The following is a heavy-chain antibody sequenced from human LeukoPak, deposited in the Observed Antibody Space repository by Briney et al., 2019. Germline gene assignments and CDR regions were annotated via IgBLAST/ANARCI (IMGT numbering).Heavy chain of an antibody. CDR1: GGSISSSSYY. J-gene: IGHJ4*02. Sequence: SETLSLTCTVSGGSISSSSYYWGWIRQPPGKGLEWIGSIYYSGSTYYNPSLKSRVTISVDTSKNQFSLKLSSVTAADTAVYYCARGIAAAGCDYWGQGTLVTVSS. CDR3: ARGIAAAGCDY. V-gene: IGHV4-39*01. CDR2: IYYSGST. D-gene: IGHD6-13*01.